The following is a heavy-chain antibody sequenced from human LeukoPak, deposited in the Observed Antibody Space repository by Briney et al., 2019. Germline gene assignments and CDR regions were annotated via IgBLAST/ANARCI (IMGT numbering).Heavy chain of an antibody. CDR3: ARVNYDFWSGHYYYYYMDV. V-gene: IGHV4-59*01. Sequence: SETLSLTCTVSGGSISSYYWSWIRQPPGKGLEWIGYIYYSGSTNYNPSLKSRVTISVDTSKNQLSLKLSSVTAADTAVYYCARVNYDFWSGHYYYYYMDVWGKGTTVTVSS. J-gene: IGHJ6*03. CDR2: IYYSGST. CDR1: GGSISSYY. D-gene: IGHD3-3*01.